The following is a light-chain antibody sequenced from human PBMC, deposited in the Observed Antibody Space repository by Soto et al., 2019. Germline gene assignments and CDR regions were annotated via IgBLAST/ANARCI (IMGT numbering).Light chain of an antibody. Sequence: QSVVTQPTSVSGAPRQRVTISCSGGSSNIGSNAVNWYQQFPGKAPKLLIYYDDLLPSGVSDRFSGSKSGTSASLAFSGLQSDDEADYYCAAWDDRLNGVVFGGGTKLTVL. CDR2: YDD. V-gene: IGLV1-36*01. J-gene: IGLJ3*02. CDR1: SSNIGSNA. CDR3: AAWDDRLNGVV.